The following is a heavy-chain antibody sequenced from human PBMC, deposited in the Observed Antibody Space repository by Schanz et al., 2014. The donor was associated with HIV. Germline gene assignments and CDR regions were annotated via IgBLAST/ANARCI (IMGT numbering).Heavy chain of an antibody. D-gene: IGHD3-22*01. J-gene: IGHJ6*02. CDR1: GLTFSDYG. CDR2: ISYDGTKK. CDR3: AKDRNYYESKYRGKGNYYYYYGMDV. V-gene: IGHV3-30-3*02. Sequence: QVQLVESGGGVVQPGRSLRLSCAASGLTFSDYGMHWVRQAPGKGLEWVAVISYDGTKKHYADSVKGRFTISRDNSKNSLSLLIKSLRADDAAVYYCAKDRNYYESKYRGKGNYYYYYGMDVWGQGTTVTVSS.